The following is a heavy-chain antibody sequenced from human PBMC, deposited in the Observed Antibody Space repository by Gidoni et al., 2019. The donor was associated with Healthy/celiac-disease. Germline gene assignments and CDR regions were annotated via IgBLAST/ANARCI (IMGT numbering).Heavy chain of an antibody. J-gene: IGHJ4*02. CDR2: INHSGST. CDR3: ARVGWRRWLGIDY. V-gene: IGHV4-34*01. Sequence: QVQLQQWGAGLLKPSETLSLTCAVYGGSFSGYYWSWIRQPPGKGLEWIGEINHSGSTNYNPSLKSRVTISVDTSKNQFSLKLSSVTAADTAVYYCARVGWRRWLGIDYWGQGTLVTVSS. CDR1: GGSFSGYY. D-gene: IGHD5-12*01.